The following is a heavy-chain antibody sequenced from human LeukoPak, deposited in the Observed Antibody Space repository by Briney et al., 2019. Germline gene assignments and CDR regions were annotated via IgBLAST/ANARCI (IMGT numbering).Heavy chain of an antibody. CDR1: GYTFTSYY. J-gene: IGHJ4*02. Sequence: GASVKVSCKASGYTFTSYYMHWVRQAPGQGLEWMGVINPSGGSTSYAQKFQGRVTMTRDTSTSTVYMELSSLRSEDTAVYYCARGMIVVSHDYYFDYWGQGTLVTVSS. CDR2: INPSGGST. V-gene: IGHV1-46*01. D-gene: IGHD3-22*01. CDR3: ARGMIVVSHDYYFDY.